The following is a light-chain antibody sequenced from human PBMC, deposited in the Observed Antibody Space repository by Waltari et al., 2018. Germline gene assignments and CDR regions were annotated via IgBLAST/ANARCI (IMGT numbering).Light chain of an antibody. Sequence: SYALTPPSSVPVSPGQTARITCLGNVLAGKYARWFQQKPGQTPVLIIYKYTERPAGIPWRCCGSSSESTVTLTIRGAQAEDEGDYYCCSATDNNLGVYDGGTKLTVL. J-gene: IGLJ3*02. CDR1: VLAGKY. CDR3: CSATDNNLGV. V-gene: IGLV3-27*01. CDR2: KYT.